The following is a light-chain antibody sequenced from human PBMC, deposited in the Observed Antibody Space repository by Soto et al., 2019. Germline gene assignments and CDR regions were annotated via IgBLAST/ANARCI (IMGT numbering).Light chain of an antibody. J-gene: IGKJ4*01. Sequence: EIVMTQSPATLSVSPGERATLSCRASQSVSSNLARYQQKPGQAPRLLIYVTSTRATGIPARFSGSGSGTDFTLTISTLQSEDFAVYYCQQYNKWPLTFGGGTKVEIK. V-gene: IGKV3-15*01. CDR3: QQYNKWPLT. CDR2: VTS. CDR1: QSVSSN.